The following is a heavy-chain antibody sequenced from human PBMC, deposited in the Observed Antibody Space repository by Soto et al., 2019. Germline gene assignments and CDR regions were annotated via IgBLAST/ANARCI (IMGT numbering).Heavy chain of an antibody. V-gene: IGHV3-23*01. Sequence: PGGSLRLSCAASGFTFSSYAMSWVRQAPGKGLEWVSAISGSGGSTYYADSVKGRFTISRDNSKNTLYLQMNSLRAEDTAVYYCAKDHKTKILRVVIEYGMDVWGQGTTVTVSS. CDR2: ISGSGGST. J-gene: IGHJ6*02. CDR1: GFTFSSYA. CDR3: AKDHKTKILRVVIEYGMDV. D-gene: IGHD3-3*01.